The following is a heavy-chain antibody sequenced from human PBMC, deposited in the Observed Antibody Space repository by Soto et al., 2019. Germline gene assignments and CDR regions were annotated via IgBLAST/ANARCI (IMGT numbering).Heavy chain of an antibody. V-gene: IGHV1-18*01. D-gene: IGHD5-18*01. CDR1: GHSFSDYG. Sequence: QVQLVQSGPEVKKPGASVKVSCKASGHSFSDYGVTWVRQSPGQGLQWMGWISAYNDDRNYAQNFQDRITMTTDTSTSTAYVELRSLRSDDTAVYFCGRARSAAMVTSDYWGQGTLVTVSS. J-gene: IGHJ4*02. CDR2: ISAYNDDR. CDR3: GRARSAAMVTSDY.